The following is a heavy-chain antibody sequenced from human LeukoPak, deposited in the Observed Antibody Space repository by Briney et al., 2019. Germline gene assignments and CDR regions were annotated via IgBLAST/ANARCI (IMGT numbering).Heavy chain of an antibody. CDR1: GDSVSRNTAG. Sequence: PSQTLSLTCAISGDSVSRNTAGWNWIRQSPSRGLEWLGRTYYRSKWYSDFAPSVRNRITINPDTSKNQFSLKLSSVTAADTAVYYCARGLRRRWLQKSNWFDPWGQGTLVTVSS. CDR3: ARGLRRRWLQKSNWFDP. D-gene: IGHD5-24*01. CDR2: TYYRSKWYS. J-gene: IGHJ5*02. V-gene: IGHV6-1*01.